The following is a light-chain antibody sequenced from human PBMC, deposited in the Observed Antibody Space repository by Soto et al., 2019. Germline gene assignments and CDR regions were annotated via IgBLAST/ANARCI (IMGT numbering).Light chain of an antibody. Sequence: ETVMTQYPVTLSGSAMGIDRLSFRASQSVSGNLAWYQQKPGQAPRLLIYGVSARATGIPARFSGSGFGTEFTLTISSLQSEDFALYYCQQYNFWPETFGQGTKVDIK. CDR1: QSVSGN. CDR3: QQYNFWPET. CDR2: GVS. J-gene: IGKJ1*01. V-gene: IGKV3-15*01.